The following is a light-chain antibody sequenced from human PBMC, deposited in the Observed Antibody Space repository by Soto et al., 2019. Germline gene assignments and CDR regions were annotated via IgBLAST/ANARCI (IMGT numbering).Light chain of an antibody. CDR3: SSYTNINTRACV. J-gene: IGLJ1*01. CDR2: EVS. Sequence: QSALTQPASVSGSPGQPITISCTGTSSDVGAYDYVSWYQHHPGKVPKLMIYEVSNRPSGVSNRFSGSKSGNTASLTISGLQAEDEAEYYCSSYTNINTRACVFGTGTKVTVL. V-gene: IGLV2-14*01. CDR1: SSDVGAYDY.